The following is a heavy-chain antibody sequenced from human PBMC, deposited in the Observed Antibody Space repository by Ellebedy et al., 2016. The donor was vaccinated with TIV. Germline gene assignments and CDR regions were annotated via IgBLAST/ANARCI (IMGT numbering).Heavy chain of an antibody. V-gene: IGHV3-21*01. CDR3: ARPAAAYSNSWYDFDC. D-gene: IGHD6-13*01. CDR1: GFTFSSFT. CDR2: ISSSGTYI. Sequence: GESLKISCAASGFTFSSFTMNWVRQAPGKGLEWVSSISSSGTYIHYGDSVKGRFTISRDNAKNSLYLQMNSLRVEDTAIYYCARPAAAYSNSWYDFDCWGQGTLVAVSS. J-gene: IGHJ4*02.